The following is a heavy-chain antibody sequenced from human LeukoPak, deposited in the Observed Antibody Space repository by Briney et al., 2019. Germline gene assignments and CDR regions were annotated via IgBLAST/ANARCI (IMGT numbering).Heavy chain of an antibody. J-gene: IGHJ3*02. CDR3: AKDTLIVATISYDAFDI. V-gene: IGHV3-53*05. CDR1: GFTVSSND. D-gene: IGHD5-12*01. CDR2: IYSGGSA. Sequence: GGSLRLSCAASGFTVSSNDMSWVRQAPGKGLEWVSLIYSGGSAYYADSVKGRFTISRDNSKNTLYLQMNSLRAEDTAVYYCAKDTLIVATISYDAFDIWGQGTMVTVSS.